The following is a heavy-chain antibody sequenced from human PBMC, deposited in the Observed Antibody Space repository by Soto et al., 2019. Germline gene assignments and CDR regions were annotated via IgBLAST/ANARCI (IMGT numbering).Heavy chain of an antibody. CDR3: ARAFSFPHFDY. V-gene: IGHV4-59*01. CDR1: GGSISSSY. Sequence: PSETLSLTCTVSGGSISSSYWSWVRQSPGGGLEWIGYIYYNGGTNYNPSLKGRVTISVDRSANQFSLKLTSVTAADTAVYYCARAFSFPHFDYWGRGALVTVSS. CDR2: IYYNGGT. J-gene: IGHJ4*02.